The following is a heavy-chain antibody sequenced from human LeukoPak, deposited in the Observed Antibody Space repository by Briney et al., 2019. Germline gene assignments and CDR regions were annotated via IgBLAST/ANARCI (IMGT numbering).Heavy chain of an antibody. Sequence: ASVTVSCKASGYTFTSYDINWVRQAPGQGLERMGWMNPNSGNTGYAQKFQGRVTMTRNTSISTAYMELSSLRSEDTAVYYCASSWDSSSWYAYYYYGMDVWGQGTTVTVSS. CDR3: ASSWDSSSWYAYYYYGMDV. CDR2: MNPNSGNT. D-gene: IGHD6-13*01. J-gene: IGHJ6*02. CDR1: GYTFTSYD. V-gene: IGHV1-8*01.